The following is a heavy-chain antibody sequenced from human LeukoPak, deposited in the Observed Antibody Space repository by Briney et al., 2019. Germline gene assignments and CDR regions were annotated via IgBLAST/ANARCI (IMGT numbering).Heavy chain of an antibody. V-gene: IGHV5-51*01. CDR3: ARMIGGSDCAFGAFDI. J-gene: IGHJ3*02. CDR1: GYSFTNYW. CDR2: MYRGDSDT. Sequence: GESLKISCKGSGYSFTNYWIGWVRQMPGEGLEWMGIMYRGDSDTRYSPSFQGQVTISADKSISTAYLQWSSLKASDTAMYYCARMIGGSDCAFGAFDIWVQGTMVTVSS. D-gene: IGHD6-19*01.